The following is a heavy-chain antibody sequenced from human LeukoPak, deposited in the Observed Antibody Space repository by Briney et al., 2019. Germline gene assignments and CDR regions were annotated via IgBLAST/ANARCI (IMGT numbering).Heavy chain of an antibody. D-gene: IGHD2-15*01. CDR3: ATVIPGDDAVAFDY. J-gene: IGHJ4*02. Sequence: EASVKVSCKVSGYTLTELSMHWVRQAPGKGLEWMGGFDPEDGETIYAQKFQGRVTMTEDTSTDTAYMEPSSLRSEDTAVYYCATVIPGDDAVAFDYWGQGTLVTVSS. V-gene: IGHV1-24*01. CDR1: GYTLTELS. CDR2: FDPEDGET.